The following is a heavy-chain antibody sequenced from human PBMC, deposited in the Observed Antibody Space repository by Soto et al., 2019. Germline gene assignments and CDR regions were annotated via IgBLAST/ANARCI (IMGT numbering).Heavy chain of an antibody. CDR2: INPNSGGT. CDR1: GYTFTGYY. V-gene: IGHV1-2*04. Sequence: ASVKVSCKASGYTFTGYYMHWVRQAPGQGLEWMGWINPNSGGTNYAQKFQGWVTMTRDTSISTAYMELSRLRSEDTAVYYCARARCISTSCLFPGDRYYYYGMDVWGQGTTVTVSS. CDR3: ARARCISTSCLFPGDRYYYYGMDV. J-gene: IGHJ6*02. D-gene: IGHD2-2*01.